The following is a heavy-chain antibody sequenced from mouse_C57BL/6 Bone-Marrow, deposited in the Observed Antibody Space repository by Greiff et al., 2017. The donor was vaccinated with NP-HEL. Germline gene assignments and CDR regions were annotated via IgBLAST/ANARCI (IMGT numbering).Heavy chain of an antibody. CDR3: ARGGISNYVMDY. CDR2: IDPSVSYT. J-gene: IGHJ4*01. CDR1: GYTFTSYW. Sequence: QVQLKQPGAELVRPGTSVKLSCKASGYTFTSYWMHWVKQRPGQGLEWIGVIDPSVSYTNYNQKFKDKATLTVDKSSSTAYMQLSSLTSEDSAVYYCARGGISNYVMDYWGQGTSVTVSS. V-gene: IGHV1-59*01. D-gene: IGHD1-1*01.